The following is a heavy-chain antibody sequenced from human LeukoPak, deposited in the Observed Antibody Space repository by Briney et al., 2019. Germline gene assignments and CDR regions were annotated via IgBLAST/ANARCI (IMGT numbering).Heavy chain of an antibody. Sequence: SETLSLTCTVSGGSMNNYYWSWIRRPPGKGLEWIAYIYYTGRSNYSPSLKSRVTISVDTSKNQFSLRLSAVTAAATAVYYCARLYFRSDRHSLCYRGQGGLFTVPS. V-gene: IGHV4-59*01. J-gene: IGHJ4*02. CDR1: GGSMNNYY. CDR3: ARLYFRSDRHSLCY. CDR2: IYYTGRS. D-gene: IGHD2-21*02.